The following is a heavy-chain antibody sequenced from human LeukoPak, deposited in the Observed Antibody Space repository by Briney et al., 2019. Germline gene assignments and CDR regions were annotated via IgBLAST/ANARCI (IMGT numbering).Heavy chain of an antibody. CDR1: GGSISSYY. CDR3: ARERGRYGDYGPSLDY. V-gene: IGHV4-59*01. J-gene: IGHJ4*02. Sequence: SETLSLTCTVLGGSISSYYWSWIRQPPGKGLEWIGYIYYSGSTNYNPSLKSRVTISVDTSKNQFSLKLSSVTAADTAVYYCARERGRYGDYGPSLDYWGQGTLVTVSS. CDR2: IYYSGST. D-gene: IGHD4-17*01.